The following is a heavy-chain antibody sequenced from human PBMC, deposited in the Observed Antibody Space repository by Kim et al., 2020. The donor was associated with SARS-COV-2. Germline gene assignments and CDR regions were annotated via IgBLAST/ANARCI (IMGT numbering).Heavy chain of an antibody. J-gene: IGHJ4*02. D-gene: IGHD3-10*01. Sequence: GGSLRLSCAASGFTFSSYSMNWVRQAPGKGLEWVSYISSSSSTIYYADSVKGRFTISRDNAKNSLYLRMNSLRDEDTAVYYCARKSYGSGFDYWGQGTLVTVSS. CDR3: ARKSYGSGFDY. V-gene: IGHV3-48*02. CDR1: GFTFSSYS. CDR2: ISSSSSTI.